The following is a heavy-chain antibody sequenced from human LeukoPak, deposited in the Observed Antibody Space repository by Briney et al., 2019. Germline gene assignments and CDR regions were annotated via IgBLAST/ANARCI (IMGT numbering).Heavy chain of an antibody. V-gene: IGHV3-48*03. CDR1: GFTFSSYE. D-gene: IGHD2-2*01. Sequence: GGSLRLSCAASGFTFSSYEMNWVRQAPGKGLEWVSYISSSGSTIYYAGSVKGRFTISRDNAKNTLYLQMNSLRAEDTAVYYCARGYCSSTSCSNAADYWGQGTLVTVSS. CDR3: ARGYCSSTSCSNAADY. CDR2: ISSSGSTI. J-gene: IGHJ4*02.